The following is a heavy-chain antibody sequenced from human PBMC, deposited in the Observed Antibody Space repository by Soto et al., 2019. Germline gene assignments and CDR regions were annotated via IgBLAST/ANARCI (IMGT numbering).Heavy chain of an antibody. CDR1: GYTFTSYG. CDR2: ISAYNGNT. J-gene: IGHJ6*02. V-gene: IGHV1-18*04. CDR3: ARVVTTFYYYYGMDV. D-gene: IGHD5-18*01. Sequence: ASVKVSCKASGYTFTSYGIGWVRQAPGQGLEWMGWISAYNGNTNYAQKLQGRVTMTTDTSTSTAYMELRSLRSDDTAVYYCARVVTTFYYYYGMDVWGQGTTVTVSS.